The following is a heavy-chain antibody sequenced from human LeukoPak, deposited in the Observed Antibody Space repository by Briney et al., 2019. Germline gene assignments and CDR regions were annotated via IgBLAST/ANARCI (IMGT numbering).Heavy chain of an antibody. J-gene: IGHJ4*02. CDR1: GFTFDDYA. CDR3: ARTYGGKCDY. Sequence: PGGSLRLSCAASGFTFDDYAMHWVRQAPGKGLEWVSGISWNSGSIGYADSVKGRFTISRDNAKNSLYLQMNSLRAEDTAVYHCARTYGGKCDYWGQGTLVTVSS. CDR2: ISWNSGSI. V-gene: IGHV3-9*01. D-gene: IGHD4-23*01.